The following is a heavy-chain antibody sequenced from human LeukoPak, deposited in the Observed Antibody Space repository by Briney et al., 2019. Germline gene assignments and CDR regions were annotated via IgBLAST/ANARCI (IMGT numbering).Heavy chain of an antibody. V-gene: IGHV1-18*04. J-gene: IGHJ4*02. CDR3: ARDSRTYSYAIRTFGY. D-gene: IGHD5-18*01. CDR1: GYTFTSYG. Sequence: ASVKVSCKASGYTFTSYGISWVRQAPGQGLEWMGWISAYNGNTNYAQKLQGRVTMTTDTSTSTAYMELRSLRSDDTAVCYCARDSRTYSYAIRTFGYWGQGTLVTVSS. CDR2: ISAYNGNT.